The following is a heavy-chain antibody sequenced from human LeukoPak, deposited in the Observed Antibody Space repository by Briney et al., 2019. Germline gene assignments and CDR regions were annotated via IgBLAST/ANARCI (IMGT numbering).Heavy chain of an antibody. J-gene: IGHJ5*02. CDR2: INPNSGGT. D-gene: IGHD2-2*01. V-gene: IGHV1-2*02. CDR1: GYTFTGYY. CDR3: ARGEKYLNWFDP. Sequence: ASVKVSCKASGYTFTGYYMHWVRQAPGQGLEWMGWINPNSGGTNYAQKFQGRVTMTRDTSISTAYMELSRLRSDDTAVYYRARGEKYLNWFDPWGQGTLVTVSS.